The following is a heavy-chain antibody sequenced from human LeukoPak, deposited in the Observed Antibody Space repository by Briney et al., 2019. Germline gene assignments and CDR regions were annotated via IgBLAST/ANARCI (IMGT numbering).Heavy chain of an antibody. V-gene: IGHV4-59*08. Sequence: SETLSLTCTVSGGSISSYYWSWIRQSPGKGLEWIGFIYTSGNTNYNPSLKSRVTISVDTSKNQFSLKLTSVTAADTAVYYCARHEGQWLSAWDYWGQGTLVTASS. CDR2: IYTSGNT. J-gene: IGHJ4*02. CDR3: ARHEGQWLSAWDY. D-gene: IGHD6-19*01. CDR1: GGSISSYY.